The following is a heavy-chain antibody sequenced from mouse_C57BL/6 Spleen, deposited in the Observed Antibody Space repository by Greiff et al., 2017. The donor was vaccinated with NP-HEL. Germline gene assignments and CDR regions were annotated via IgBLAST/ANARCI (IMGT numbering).Heavy chain of an antibody. V-gene: IGHV5-4*01. Sequence: EVMLVESGGGLVKPGGSLKLSCAASGFTFSSYAMSWVRQTPEKRLEWVATISDGGSYTYYPDNVKGRFTISRDNAKNNLYLQMSHLKSEDTAMYYGARDPGSGGFAYWGQGTLVTVSA. J-gene: IGHJ3*01. CDR3: ARDPGSGGFAY. CDR2: ISDGGSYT. CDR1: GFTFSSYA.